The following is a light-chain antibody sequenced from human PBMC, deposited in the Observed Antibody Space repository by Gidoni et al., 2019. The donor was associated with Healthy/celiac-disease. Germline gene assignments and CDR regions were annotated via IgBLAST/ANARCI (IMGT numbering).Light chain of an antibody. J-gene: IGLJ2*01. Sequence: QSALTKPASVSGSPGQSITISCTGTSSDVGGYNYVSWYQQHPGKAPKLMIYDVSHRPSGVSTRFSSSKSGNTASLTISGLQAEDEADYYCSSYTSSSTRVFGGGTKLTVL. CDR2: DVS. V-gene: IGLV2-14*03. CDR1: SSDVGGYNY. CDR3: SSYTSSSTRV.